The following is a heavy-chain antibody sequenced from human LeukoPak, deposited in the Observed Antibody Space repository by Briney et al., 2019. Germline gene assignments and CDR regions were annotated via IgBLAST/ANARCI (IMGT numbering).Heavy chain of an antibody. CDR3: ARSGYMVRGVLDY. Sequence: SETLSLTCAVSGYSISSGYYWGRIRQPPGKGLEWIGSIYHSGSTYYNPSLKSRVTISVDTSKNQFSLKLSSVTAADTAVYYCARSGYMVRGVLDYWGQGTLVTVSS. V-gene: IGHV4-38-2*01. CDR2: IYHSGST. CDR1: GYSISSGYY. J-gene: IGHJ4*02. D-gene: IGHD3-10*01.